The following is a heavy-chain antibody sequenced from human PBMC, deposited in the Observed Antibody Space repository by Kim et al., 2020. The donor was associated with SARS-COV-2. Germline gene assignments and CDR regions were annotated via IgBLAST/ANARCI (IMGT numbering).Heavy chain of an antibody. V-gene: IGHV1-46*01. Sequence: ASVKVSCKASGYRFTTYYIHWVRQAPGQGLAWMGIVNPTGGSTSYPQKFQGRVTMTSDTSTSTVYMDLNSLRSEDMAMYYCARSVATEPSFDFWGQGTLVTVSS. D-gene: IGHD5-12*01. CDR1: GYRFTTYY. CDR3: ARSVATEPSFDF. CDR2: VNPTGGST. J-gene: IGHJ4*02.